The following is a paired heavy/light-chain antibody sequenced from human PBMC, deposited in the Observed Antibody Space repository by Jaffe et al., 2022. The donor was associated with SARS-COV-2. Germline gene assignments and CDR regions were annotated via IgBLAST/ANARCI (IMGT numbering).Heavy chain of an antibody. V-gene: IGHV3-66*02. CDR3: MRQSYSVVNPNDY. CDR1: GFIVETNH. D-gene: IGHD1-26*01. J-gene: IGHJ4*02. CDR2: IYSDGTT. Sequence: DVQLVESGGGLVQPGESLRLSCAVFGFIVETNHMNWVRQAPGKGPEWVSIIYSDGTTYYADSVKGRFTISRDGSKNTLFLQMNSLRPEDTAVYYCMRQSYSVVNPNDYWGQGTLVTVSS.
Light chain of an antibody. CDR1: NSNIGTNY. J-gene: IGLJ3*02. CDR2: RND. CDR3: SSWDDSLNGRV. V-gene: IGLV1-47*01. Sequence: QSVLTQPPSASQTPGQRVTISCSGSNSNIGTNYVYWYQQHPGTAPKLLICRNDQRPSGIPDRFSGSKSGTSASLAISGLRPEDEADYYCSSWDDSLNGRVFGGGTKLTVL.